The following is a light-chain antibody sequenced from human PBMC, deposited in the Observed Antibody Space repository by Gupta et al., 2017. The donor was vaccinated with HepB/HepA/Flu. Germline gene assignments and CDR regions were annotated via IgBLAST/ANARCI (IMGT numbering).Light chain of an antibody. Sequence: SAEAPQDAAVSVAVGQTVRITCQGDILRSYDASWYQQKPGPAPVLVIEEDDKRPSGIPDRFSAYSARDTSLSIITGAQAEDEADYYCCSRDNSGYQLVFGGGTRLTVL. V-gene: IGLV3-19*01. CDR2: EDD. CDR1: ILRSYD. J-gene: IGLJ3*02. CDR3: CSRDNSGYQLV.